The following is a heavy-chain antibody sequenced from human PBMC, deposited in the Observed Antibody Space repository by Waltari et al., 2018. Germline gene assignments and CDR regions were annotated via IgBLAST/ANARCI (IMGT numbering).Heavy chain of an antibody. J-gene: IGHJ3*01. Sequence: QVVLQESGPGLVQPSETLSLTCSVSGDSMNNDLWTWIRQTPGTGLECIGYISYSGTTNYNPSLKSRVTISLDTSKNQFSLKLNSVTAADSAVYYCAREPGYCRGGSCYFSGDNAYDVWGRGTMVTVSS. CDR1: GDSMNNDL. CDR3: AREPGYCRGGSCYFSGDNAYDV. V-gene: IGHV4-59*01. CDR2: ISYSGTT. D-gene: IGHD2-15*01.